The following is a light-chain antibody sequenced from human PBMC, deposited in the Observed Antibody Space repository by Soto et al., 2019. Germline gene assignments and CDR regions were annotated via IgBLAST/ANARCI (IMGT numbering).Light chain of an antibody. V-gene: IGLV2-14*01. J-gene: IGLJ3*02. CDR1: SSDVGGYNY. Sequence: QSALTQPASVSGSPGQSMTISCTGTSSDVGGYNYVSWYQPHPGKAPQLMIYEVSTRPSGVSNRYAGSKSGNTASLTISGLQAEYEADYYCSSYTGSSTPVFGGGTELTVL. CDR2: EVS. CDR3: SSYTGSSTPV.